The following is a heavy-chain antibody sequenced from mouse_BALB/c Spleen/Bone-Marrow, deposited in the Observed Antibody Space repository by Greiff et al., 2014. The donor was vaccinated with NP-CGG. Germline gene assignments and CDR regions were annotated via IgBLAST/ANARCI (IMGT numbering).Heavy chain of an antibody. CDR3: ARSAGGSDALAY. CDR2: INPANGNT. Sequence: EVQLQQSGAELVKPGASVKLSCTASGFTFKDSYMHWVKQSPEKSLEWIGRINPANGNTNYDQKFKGKATITADTSSNTAYLQISSLTSEDTAVYYGARSAGGSDALAYWGQGTLVTVSA. CDR1: GFTFKDSY. J-gene: IGHJ3*01. V-gene: IGHV14-3*02.